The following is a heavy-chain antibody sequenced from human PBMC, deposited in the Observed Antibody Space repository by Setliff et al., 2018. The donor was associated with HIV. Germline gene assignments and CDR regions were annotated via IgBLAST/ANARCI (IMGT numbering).Heavy chain of an antibody. J-gene: IGHJ4*02. V-gene: IGHV3-15*07. CDR2: IKSKTDGGTT. CDR3: TTDPSSRGY. D-gene: IGHD6-13*01. Sequence: PGGSLRLSCEASGLILSNVWMHWVRQAPGKGLEWVGHIKSKTDGGTTDYAAPVKGRFTISRDDSKNTLCLQMNSLKTEDTAVYYCTTDPSSRGYWGQGALVTVSS. CDR1: GLILSNVW.